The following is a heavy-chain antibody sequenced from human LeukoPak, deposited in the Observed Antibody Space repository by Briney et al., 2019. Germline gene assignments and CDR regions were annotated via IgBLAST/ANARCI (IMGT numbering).Heavy chain of an antibody. CDR3: AKAPANYVDTAMGTFDY. CDR1: GFTFSSYA. J-gene: IGHJ4*02. D-gene: IGHD5-18*01. CDR2: ISSSGTST. V-gene: IGHV3-23*01. Sequence: GGSLRLSCAASGFTFSSYAMHWVRQAPGKGLEWVSAISSSGTSTYYADSVKGRFTISRDNSKNTLYLQMNSLRAEDTAVYYCAKAPANYVDTAMGTFDYWGQGTLVTVSS.